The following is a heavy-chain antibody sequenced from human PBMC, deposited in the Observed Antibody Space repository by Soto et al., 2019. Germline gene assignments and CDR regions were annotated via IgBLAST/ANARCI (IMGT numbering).Heavy chain of an antibody. CDR3: ARLGEYYQSLDP. Sequence: LSLTCTVSGGSISSGGYYWSWIRQHPGEGLEWIGYIYYSGSTYYNPSLKSRVTISVDTSKNQFSLKLSSVTAADTAVYYCARLGEYYQSLDPWGPGTLVTVSS. CDR1: GGSISSGGYY. CDR2: IYYSGST. J-gene: IGHJ5*02. D-gene: IGHD2-2*01. V-gene: IGHV4-31*03.